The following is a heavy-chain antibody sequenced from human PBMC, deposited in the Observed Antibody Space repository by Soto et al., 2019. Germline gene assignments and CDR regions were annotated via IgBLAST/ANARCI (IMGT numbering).Heavy chain of an antibody. D-gene: IGHD5-18*01. V-gene: IGHV4-30-2*01. CDR3: ASGGYSYGYLVDV. J-gene: IGHJ6*02. CDR2: IYHSGST. Sequence: QLQLQESGLGLVKPSQTLSLTCAVSGGSISSGGYSWSWIRQPPGKGLEWIGYIYHSGSTYYNPSLKSRVTISVDRSKNQFSLKLSSVTAADTAVYYCASGGYSYGYLVDVWGQGTTVTVSS. CDR1: GGSISSGGYS.